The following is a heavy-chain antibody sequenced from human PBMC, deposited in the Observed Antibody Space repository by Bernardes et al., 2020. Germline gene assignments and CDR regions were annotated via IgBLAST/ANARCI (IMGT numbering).Heavy chain of an antibody. Sequence: GESLKISCQASGYYFSSFWIAWVRQMPGKGLEWVGIIFPGVTDIKYNPSFQGRITISADESLTTAFLQWNSLEASDTAVYYCARQGNSRGFFDFWGQGTLVTVSS. V-gene: IGHV5-51*01. CDR2: IFPGVTDI. CDR1: GYYFSSFW. J-gene: IGHJ4*02. D-gene: IGHD3-10*01. CDR3: ARQGNSRGFFDF.